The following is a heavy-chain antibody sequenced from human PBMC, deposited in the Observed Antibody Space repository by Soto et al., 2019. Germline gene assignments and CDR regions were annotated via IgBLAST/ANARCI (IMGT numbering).Heavy chain of an antibody. Sequence: QVQLVQSGAEVKKPGSSVKVSCKASGYTFTGYHMHWVRQAPGHGLEWMGWINPNSGGTNYAQKFQGRGTMTGDTSIGTACMELSRLRSDETAVYSCATASHSCRGYESGMDVWGQGTTVTVSS. J-gene: IGHJ6*02. V-gene: IGHV1-2*02. CDR2: INPNSGGT. CDR3: ATASHSCRGYESGMDV. D-gene: IGHD1-1*01. CDR1: GYTFTGYH.